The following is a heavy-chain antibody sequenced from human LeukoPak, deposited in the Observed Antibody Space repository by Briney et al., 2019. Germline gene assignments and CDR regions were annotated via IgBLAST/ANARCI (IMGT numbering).Heavy chain of an antibody. CDR3: ARDHGYCSSTSCYIWFDP. J-gene: IGHJ5*02. D-gene: IGHD2-2*01. V-gene: IGHV1-2*02. CDR1: GYTFTGYY. CDR2: INPNSGGT. Sequence: ASVKVSCKASGYTFTGYYMHWVRQAPGQGLEWMGWINPNSGGTNYAQKFQGRVTMTRDTSISTAYMELSRLRSDDTAVYYCARDHGYCSSTSCYIWFDPWGQGTLVTVSS.